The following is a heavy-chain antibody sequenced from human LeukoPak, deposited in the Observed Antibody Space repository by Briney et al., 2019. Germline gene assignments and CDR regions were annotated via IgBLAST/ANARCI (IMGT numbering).Heavy chain of an antibody. J-gene: IGHJ6*02. D-gene: IGHD2-2*02. V-gene: IGHV1-2*02. CDR3: AKAHRSRGLLYPLSYYYTMDV. CDR2: INPNSGGT. CDR1: GYTFTGYY. Sequence: GASVKVSCKASGYTFTGYYMHWVRQAPGQGLEWMGWINPNSGGTNYAQKFQGRVTMTRDTSISTAYMELSRLRSDDTAVYYCAKAHRSRGLLYPLSYYYTMDVWGQGTTVTVSS.